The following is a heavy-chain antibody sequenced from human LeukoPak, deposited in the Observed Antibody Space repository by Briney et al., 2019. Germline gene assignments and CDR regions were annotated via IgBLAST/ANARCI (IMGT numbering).Heavy chain of an antibody. Sequence: ASVKVSCKASGYTFTSYGISWVRQAPGQGLEWMGWITSYNGNTNYAQKLQGRVTMTTDTSTSTAYMELRSLRSDDTAVYYCARDATYDSSGYRAYDIWGQGTMVTVSS. CDR1: GYTFTSYG. D-gene: IGHD3-22*01. CDR2: ITSYNGNT. J-gene: IGHJ3*02. V-gene: IGHV1-18*01. CDR3: ARDATYDSSGYRAYDI.